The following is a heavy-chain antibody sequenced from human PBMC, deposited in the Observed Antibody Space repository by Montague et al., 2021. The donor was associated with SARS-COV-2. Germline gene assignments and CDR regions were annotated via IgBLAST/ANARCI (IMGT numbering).Heavy chain of an antibody. D-gene: IGHD6-19*01. CDR3: ARTYAPSAVAVDY. Sequence: PALGKPTQTLTLTCTFSGFSLTTSGMCVSWIRQPPGKALEWLARIDWDDDKYYSTSLKARLTISKDTSKNQVVLTMTNMDPVDTATYYCARTYAPSAVAVDYWGQGTLVTVSS. CDR2: IDWDDDK. CDR1: GFSLTTSGMC. J-gene: IGHJ4*02. V-gene: IGHV2-70*11.